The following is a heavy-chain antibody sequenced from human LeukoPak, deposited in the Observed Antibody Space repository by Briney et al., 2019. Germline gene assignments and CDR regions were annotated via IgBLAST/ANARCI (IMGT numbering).Heavy chain of an antibody. CDR3: ARAAITRDGYNSALDY. J-gene: IGHJ4*02. Sequence: ASVKVSCKASGYTFTSYYIHWVRQAPGQGLEWMGIINPSGGSTSYAQKFQGRVTMTRDTSTSTVYLDLSSLRSEDTAVYYCARAAITRDGYNSALDYWGQGTLVTVSS. D-gene: IGHD5-24*01. V-gene: IGHV1-46*01. CDR2: INPSGGST. CDR1: GYTFTSYY.